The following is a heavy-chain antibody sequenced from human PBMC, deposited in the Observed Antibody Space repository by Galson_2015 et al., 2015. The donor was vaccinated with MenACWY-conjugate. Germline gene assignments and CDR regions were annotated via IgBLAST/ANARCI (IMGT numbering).Heavy chain of an antibody. V-gene: IGHV2-26*01. CDR2: IFSNDEK. CDR1: GFSLSNARMG. J-gene: IGHJ6*03. CDR3: ARSYDSSGYYGSYYYYYMDV. Sequence: PALVKPTQTLTLTCTVSGFSLSNARMGVSWIRQPPGKALEWLAHIFSNDEKSYSTSLKSRLTISKDTSKSQVVLTMTNMDPVDTATYYCARSYDSSGYYGSYYYYYMDVWGKGTTVTVSS. D-gene: IGHD3-22*01.